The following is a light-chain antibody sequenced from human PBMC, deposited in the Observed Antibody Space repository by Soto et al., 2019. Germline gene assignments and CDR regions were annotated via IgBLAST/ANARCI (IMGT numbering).Light chain of an antibody. CDR3: QQYNNWLT. V-gene: IGKV3-15*01. J-gene: IGKJ4*01. CDR1: QSITSSY. Sequence: EIVLTQSPGILSLSPGEKATLSCRASQSITSSYLAWYQQKPGQAPRLLIYGASTRATGIPARFSGSGSGTEFTLTISSLQSEDFAVYYCQQYNNWLTFGGGTKVDNK. CDR2: GAS.